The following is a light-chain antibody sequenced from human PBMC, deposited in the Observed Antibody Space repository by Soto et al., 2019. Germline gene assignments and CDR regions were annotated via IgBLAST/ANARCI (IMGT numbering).Light chain of an antibody. CDR3: SSYTSSSTLV. Sequence: QSALTQPASVSGSPGQSITISCTGTSSDVGGYNYVSWYQQHQGKASKLLIDEVSNRPSGVSNRFSGYKSGNTASLTISGLPAEDEADYYCSSYTSSSTLVFVTGTKPTVL. V-gene: IGLV2-14*01. J-gene: IGLJ1*01. CDR2: EVS. CDR1: SSDVGGYNY.